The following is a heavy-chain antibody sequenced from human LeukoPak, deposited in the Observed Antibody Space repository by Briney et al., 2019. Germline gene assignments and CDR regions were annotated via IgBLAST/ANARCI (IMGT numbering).Heavy chain of an antibody. CDR3: AKVPTRGYYYGMDV. V-gene: IGHV3-23*01. J-gene: IGHJ6*02. Sequence: GGSLRLSCAASGFTFSSYAMSWVRQAPGKGLEWVSAISGSGGSTYYADSVKGRFTISRDNSKNTLYLQMNSLRAEDTAAYYCAKVPTRGYYYGMDVWGQGTTVTVSS. CDR2: ISGSGGST. CDR1: GFTFSSYA.